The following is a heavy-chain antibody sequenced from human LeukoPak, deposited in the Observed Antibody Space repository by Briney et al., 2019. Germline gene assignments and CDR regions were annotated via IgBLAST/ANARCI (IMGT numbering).Heavy chain of an antibody. D-gene: IGHD3-9*01. CDR3: ARVKRDILTGYYYFDY. CDR1: GGSISSYY. V-gene: IGHV4-59*01. Sequence: SETLSLTCTVSGGSISSYYWSWIRQPPGKGLEWIGYIYYGGSTNYNPSLKSRVTISVDTSKNQFSLKLSSVTAADTAVYYCARVKRDILTGYYYFDYWGQGTLVTVSS. CDR2: IYYGGST. J-gene: IGHJ4*02.